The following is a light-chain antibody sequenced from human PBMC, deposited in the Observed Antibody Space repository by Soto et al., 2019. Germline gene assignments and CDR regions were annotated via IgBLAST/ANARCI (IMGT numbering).Light chain of an antibody. CDR3: ETWDSKIRV. J-gene: IGLJ3*02. V-gene: IGLV4-60*02. CDR1: SGHSSYI. Sequence: QSVLTQSFSASASLGSSVKLTCTLSSGHSSYIIAWHQQQPGKAPRYLMKLEGSGNYNKGSGIPDRFSGSSSGADRYLTISNLQFEDEADYYCETWDSKIRVFGGGTKLTVL. CDR2: LEGSGNY.